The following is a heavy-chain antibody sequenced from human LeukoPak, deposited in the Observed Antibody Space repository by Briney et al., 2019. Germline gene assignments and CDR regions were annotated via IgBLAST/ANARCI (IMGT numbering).Heavy chain of an antibody. Sequence: PGGSLRLSCAASGFTFSRSWMHWVRQAPGKGLEWVSAISGSGGSTYYADSVKGRFTISRDNSKNTLYLQMNSLRAEDTAVYYCAKGAIIWFGESWGQGTLVTVSS. J-gene: IGHJ5*02. CDR2: ISGSGGST. CDR3: AKGAIIWFGES. V-gene: IGHV3-23*01. CDR1: GFTFSRSW. D-gene: IGHD3-10*01.